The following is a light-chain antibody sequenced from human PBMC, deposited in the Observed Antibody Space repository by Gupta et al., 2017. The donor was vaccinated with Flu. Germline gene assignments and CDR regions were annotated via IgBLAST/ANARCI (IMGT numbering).Light chain of an antibody. Sequence: TCCVDSLHKRYVYWYHRNSGQAAVLVIFEDSTRVPGSPEGFSGSSSGTVATLTISGAQVEDEGDYYCYSAGSREWVFGGGTRLTVL. CDR3: YSAGSREWV. J-gene: IGLJ3*02. CDR1: SLHKRY. CDR2: EDS. V-gene: IGLV3-10*01.